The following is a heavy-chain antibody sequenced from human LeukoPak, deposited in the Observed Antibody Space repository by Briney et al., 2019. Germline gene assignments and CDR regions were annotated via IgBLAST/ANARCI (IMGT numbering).Heavy chain of an antibody. V-gene: IGHV3-21*04. CDR1: GFTFSSYS. Sequence: GGSLRLFCAASGFTFSSYSMNWVRQAPGKGLEWVSSISSSSSYIYYADSVKGRFTIYRDNAKNSLYLQMNSLRAEDTAVYYCARAQYCSSTSCYTGFDPWGQGTLVTVSS. D-gene: IGHD2-2*02. CDR3: ARAQYCSSTSCYTGFDP. CDR2: ISSSSSYI. J-gene: IGHJ5*02.